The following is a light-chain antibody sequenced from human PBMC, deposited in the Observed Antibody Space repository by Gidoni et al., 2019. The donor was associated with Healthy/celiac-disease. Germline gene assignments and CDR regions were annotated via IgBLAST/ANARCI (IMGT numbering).Light chain of an antibody. V-gene: IGKV3-11*01. CDR3: QQRSNWPPSLT. CDR1: QSVSSY. Sequence: EIVLTQSPATLSLSPGERSTLSCRASQSVSSYLAWYQQKPGQAPRLFIYDASNRATGIPARFSGSGSGTDFTLTISRLEPEDFAVYYCQQRSNWPPSLTFGGGTKVEIK. J-gene: IGKJ4*01. CDR2: DAS.